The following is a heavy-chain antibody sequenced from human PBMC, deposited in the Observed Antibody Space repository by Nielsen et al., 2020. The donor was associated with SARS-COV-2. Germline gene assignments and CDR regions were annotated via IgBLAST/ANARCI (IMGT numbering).Heavy chain of an antibody. J-gene: IGHJ5*02. Sequence: ASVKVSCKASGGTFSSYAISWVRQAPGKGLEWMGGFDPEDGETIYAQKFQGRVTMTEDTSTDTAYMELSSLRSEDTAVYYCATGPGYCSGGSCLNWFDPWGQGTLVTVSS. D-gene: IGHD2-15*01. CDR1: GGTFSSYA. CDR3: ATGPGYCSGGSCLNWFDP. CDR2: FDPEDGET. V-gene: IGHV1-24*01.